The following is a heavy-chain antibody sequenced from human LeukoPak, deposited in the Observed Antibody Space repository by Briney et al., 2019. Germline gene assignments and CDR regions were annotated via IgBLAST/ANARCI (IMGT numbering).Heavy chain of an antibody. Sequence: EASVKVSCKASGYTFTGYYMHWVRQAPGQGLEWMGIINPSGGSTSYAQKFQGRVTMTRDMSTSTAYMEVRSLRSDDTAVYYCAREVGRGFDYWGQGTLVTVSS. CDR3: AREVGRGFDY. CDR1: GYTFTGYY. CDR2: INPSGGST. D-gene: IGHD1-26*01. J-gene: IGHJ4*02. V-gene: IGHV1-46*01.